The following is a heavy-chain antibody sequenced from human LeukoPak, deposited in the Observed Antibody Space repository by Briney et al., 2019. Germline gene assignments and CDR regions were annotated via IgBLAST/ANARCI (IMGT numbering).Heavy chain of an antibody. Sequence: SGPTLVKPTQTLTLTCTFSGFSLSTRGVGVGWIRQPPGKALEWLSLIYWNDNKLYSPSLKSRLTITKDTSNNQVVLTMTNMDPVDTATYYCAHYGDYRFLYYFDYWGQGTLVTVSP. V-gene: IGHV2-5*01. J-gene: IGHJ4*02. CDR2: IYWNDNK. CDR3: AHYGDYRFLYYFDY. CDR1: GFSLSTRGVG. D-gene: IGHD4-17*01.